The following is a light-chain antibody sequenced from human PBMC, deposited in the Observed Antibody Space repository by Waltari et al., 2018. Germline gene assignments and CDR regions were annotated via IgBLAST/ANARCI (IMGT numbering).Light chain of an antibody. CDR1: QSVSSSY. J-gene: IGKJ5*01. CDR2: GAS. V-gene: IGKV3-20*01. CDR3: QQYGSSSIT. Sequence: IVLTQSPGTLSLSPGERATLSCRASQSVSSSYLAWYQQKPGQAPRPLIYGASSRATGIPDRFSGSGSGTDFTLTISRLEPEDFAVYYCQQYGSSSITFGQGTRLEIK.